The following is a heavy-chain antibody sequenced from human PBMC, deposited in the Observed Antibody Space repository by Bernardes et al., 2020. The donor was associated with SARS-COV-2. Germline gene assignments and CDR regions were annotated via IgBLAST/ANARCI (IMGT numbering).Heavy chain of an antibody. CDR3: ARDSVYDSSVVDY. V-gene: IGHV3-21*01. CDR2: ISSSSSYI. Sequence: GGSLRLSCAASGFTFSSYSMNWVRQAPGKGLEWVSSISSSSSYIYYADSVKGRFTISRDNAKNSLYLQMNSLRAEDTAVYYCARDSVYDSSVVDYWGQGTLVTVSS. J-gene: IGHJ4*02. D-gene: IGHD3-22*01. CDR1: GFTFSSYS.